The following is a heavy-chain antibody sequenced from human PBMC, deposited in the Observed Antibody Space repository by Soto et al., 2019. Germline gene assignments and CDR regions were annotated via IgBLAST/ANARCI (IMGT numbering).Heavy chain of an antibody. D-gene: IGHD3-10*01. J-gene: IGHJ4*02. CDR1: GDTFTDYD. Sequence: ASVKVSCKVSGDTFTDYDIHWVRQAPGQRPEWMGWINAGRGNAEYSQRFQNRVTLSRDTSASTVYMELSSLRPEDTAVYYCAGEIYGSGSLPLEEWGQGAVVTVSS. CDR2: INAGRGNA. CDR3: AGEIYGSGSLPLEE. V-gene: IGHV1-3*01.